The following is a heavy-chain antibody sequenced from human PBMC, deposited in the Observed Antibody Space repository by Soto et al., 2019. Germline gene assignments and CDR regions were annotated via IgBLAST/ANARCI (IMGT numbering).Heavy chain of an antibody. Sequence: SEPLSLTSTFSGYSVSTNSYSWSWIPQSPGKGLEWIGTIDSSENTYYNPSLLSRVILSVDTSKNEFSLRLSFVTAADTAVYYCARLNGYCISTNCHGYYGMDVWGQGTTVT. CDR1: GYSVSTNSYS. CDR3: ARLNGYCISTNCHGYYGMDV. D-gene: IGHD2-2*03. V-gene: IGHV4-39*01. J-gene: IGHJ6*02. CDR2: IDSSENT.